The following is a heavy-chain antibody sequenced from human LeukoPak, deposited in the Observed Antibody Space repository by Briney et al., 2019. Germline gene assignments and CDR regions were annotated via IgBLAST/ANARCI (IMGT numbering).Heavy chain of an antibody. CDR1: LGSLSSRTFY. CDR3: ARQDLYYVSSRPFDS. V-gene: IGHV4-39*01. D-gene: IGHD3-22*01. J-gene: IGHJ4*02. Sequence: SETLSLTRTVSLGSLSSRTFYWGWIRQPPGEGLGWVGGIFSGGSTHYNPSLKSRVTLSVDTSKNHFSLKLSSVPAAHSAVYYCARQDLYYVSSRPFDSWGQGTLVTVSS. CDR2: IFSGGST.